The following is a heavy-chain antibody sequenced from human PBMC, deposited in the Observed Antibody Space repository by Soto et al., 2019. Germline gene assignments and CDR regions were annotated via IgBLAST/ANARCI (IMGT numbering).Heavy chain of an antibody. Sequence: GGSLRLSCAASGFTVSSNYMSWVRQAPGKGLEWVSVIYSGGSTYYADSVKGRFTISRHNSKNTLYLQMNSLRAEDTAVYYCASFTYGDYLYYYYMDVWGKGTTVTVSS. V-gene: IGHV3-53*04. J-gene: IGHJ6*03. CDR1: GFTVSSNY. CDR3: ASFTYGDYLYYYYMDV. D-gene: IGHD4-17*01. CDR2: IYSGGST.